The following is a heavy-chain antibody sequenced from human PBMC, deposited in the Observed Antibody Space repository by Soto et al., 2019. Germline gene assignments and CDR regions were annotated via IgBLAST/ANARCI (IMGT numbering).Heavy chain of an antibody. CDR3: AKDRPTTSSSKMDV. CDR2: ISGGGDGT. J-gene: IGHJ6*04. CDR1: GFTFSTFA. D-gene: IGHD6-6*01. V-gene: IGHV3-23*01. Sequence: GGSLRLSCAASGFTFSTFAMSCVRQAPGKGLEWVSTISGGGDGTYYADSVKGRFTISRDNSKNTMYLQMDSLRAEDTAVYYCAKDRPTTSSSKMDVWGKGTTVTVSS.